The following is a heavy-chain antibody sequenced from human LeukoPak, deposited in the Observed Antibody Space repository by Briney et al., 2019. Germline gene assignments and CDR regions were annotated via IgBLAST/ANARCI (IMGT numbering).Heavy chain of an antibody. Sequence: GGFLRLSCAASGFTFSSYAMHRVRQAPGKGLEWVAVISYDGSNKYYADSVKGRFTISRDNSKNTLYLQMNSLRAEDTAVYYCAREPATVTTAPYFDYWGQGPLVTVSS. D-gene: IGHD4-17*01. CDR3: AREPATVTTAPYFDY. V-gene: IGHV3-30-3*01. J-gene: IGHJ4*02. CDR2: ISYDGSNK. CDR1: GFTFSSYA.